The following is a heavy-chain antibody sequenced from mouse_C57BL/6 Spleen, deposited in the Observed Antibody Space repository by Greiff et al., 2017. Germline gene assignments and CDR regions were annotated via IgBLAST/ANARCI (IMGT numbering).Heavy chain of an antibody. Sequence: QVQLQQPGAELVRPGSSVKLSCKASGYTFTSYWMHWVKQRPIQGLEWIGNIDPSDSETHYNQKFKDKATLTVDKSSSTAYMQLSSLTSEDSAVYYCAIYYSNYGLFAYWGQGTLVTVSA. CDR3: AIYYSNYGLFAY. J-gene: IGHJ3*01. D-gene: IGHD2-5*01. CDR2: IDPSDSET. CDR1: GYTFTSYW. V-gene: IGHV1-52*01.